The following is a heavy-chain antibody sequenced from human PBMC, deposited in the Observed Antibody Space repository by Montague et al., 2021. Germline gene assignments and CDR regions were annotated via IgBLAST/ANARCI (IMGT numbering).Heavy chain of an antibody. CDR3: ARERDRYYYMDI. J-gene: IGHJ6*03. CDR2: VSHGGRT. V-gene: IGHV4-38-2*02. CDR1: RSLINSDYY. Sequence: SETLSLTCTVSRSLINSDYYWGWIRQPPGKGLEWMGSVSHGGRTYYNPPLKSRVTISVDTSNNLFSLKLSSVTAADAAMYYCARERDRYYYMDIWGKGTTITVSS.